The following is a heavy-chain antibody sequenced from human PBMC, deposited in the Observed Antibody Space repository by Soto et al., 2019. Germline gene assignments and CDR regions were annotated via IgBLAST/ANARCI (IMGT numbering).Heavy chain of an antibody. CDR3: ARAYGGNSFWFDP. Sequence: QVQLQESGPGLVKPSQTLSLTCTVSGGSISSGGYYCSWIRQHPGKGLEWIGYIYYSGSTYYNPSLKSRVTISVDTSKNQFSLKLSSVTAADTAVYYCARAYGGNSFWFDPWGQGTLVTVSS. CDR1: GGSISSGGYY. D-gene: IGHD4-17*01. CDR2: IYYSGST. V-gene: IGHV4-31*03. J-gene: IGHJ5*02.